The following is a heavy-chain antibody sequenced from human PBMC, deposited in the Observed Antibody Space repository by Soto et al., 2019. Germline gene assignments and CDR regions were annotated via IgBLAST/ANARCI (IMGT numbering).Heavy chain of an antibody. CDR1: GFTFSSYD. J-gene: IGHJ3*02. D-gene: IGHD2-15*01. CDR2: IGTAGDT. V-gene: IGHV3-13*01. CDR3: ARGRGYCSGGSCYSPDAFDI. Sequence: EVQLVESGGGLVQPGGSLRLSCAASGFTFSSYDMHRVRQATGKGLEWVSAIGTAGDTYYPGSVKGRFTISRENAKNSLYLQMNSLRAGDTAVYYCARGRGYCSGGSCYSPDAFDIWGQGTMVTVSS.